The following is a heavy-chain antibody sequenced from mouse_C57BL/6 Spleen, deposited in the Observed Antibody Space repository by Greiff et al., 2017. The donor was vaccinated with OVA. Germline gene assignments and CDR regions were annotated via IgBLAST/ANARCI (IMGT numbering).Heavy chain of an antibody. J-gene: IGHJ4*01. V-gene: IGHV1-64*01. Sequence: QVQLQQPGAELVKPGASVKLSCKASGYTFTSYWMHWVKQRPGQGLEWIGMIHPNSGSTNYNEKFKGKATLTVDKSSSTAYMQLSSLTSEDSAVYYCANYYGSSLYAMDYWGQGTSVTVSS. CDR3: ANYYGSSLYAMDY. CDR1: GYTFTSYW. D-gene: IGHD1-1*01. CDR2: IHPNSGST.